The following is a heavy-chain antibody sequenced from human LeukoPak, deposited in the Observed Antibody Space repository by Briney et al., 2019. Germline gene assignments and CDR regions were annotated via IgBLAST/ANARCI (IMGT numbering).Heavy chain of an antibody. CDR3: AKVSGSGGTKYQPFDY. V-gene: IGHV3-23*01. CDR2: ISGSGGST. D-gene: IGHD2-15*01. J-gene: IGHJ4*02. CDR1: GFTFSSYA. Sequence: GGSLRLSCAASGFTFSSYAMSWVRQAPGKGLKWVSAISGSGGSTYYADSVKGRFTISRDNSKNTLYLQMNSLRAEDTAVYYCAKVSGSGGTKYQPFDYWGQGTLVTVSS.